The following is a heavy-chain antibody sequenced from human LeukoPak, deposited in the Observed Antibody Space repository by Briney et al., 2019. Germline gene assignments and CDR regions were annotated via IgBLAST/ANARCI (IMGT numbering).Heavy chain of an antibody. CDR3: ARGLPYDSSGYYFDGFDH. CDR1: GGSISSGGYY. D-gene: IGHD3-22*01. CDR2: IYYSRST. J-gene: IGHJ4*02. Sequence: SETLSLTCTVSGGSISSGGYYWSWIRQHPGKGLEWIGYIYYSRSTYYNPSLKSRVTISVDTSKNQFSLKLNSVTVADTAVYYCARGLPYDSSGYYFDGFDHWGQGTLVTVSS. V-gene: IGHV4-31*03.